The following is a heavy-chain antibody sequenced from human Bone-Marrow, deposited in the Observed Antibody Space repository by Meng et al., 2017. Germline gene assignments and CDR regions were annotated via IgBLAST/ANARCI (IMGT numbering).Heavy chain of an antibody. V-gene: IGHV3-11*01. CDR1: GFTFSDYY. CDR2: ISSSGSTI. Sequence: QVDLVVSGGGLVKPGGSLRLSCAASGFTFSDYYMSWIRQAPGKGLEWVSYISSSGSTIYSADSVKGRFTISRDNAKNSLYLQMNSLRAEDTAVYYCASYSSGWYPPTDWGQGTLVTVSS. J-gene: IGHJ4*02. CDR3: ASYSSGWYPPTD. D-gene: IGHD6-19*01.